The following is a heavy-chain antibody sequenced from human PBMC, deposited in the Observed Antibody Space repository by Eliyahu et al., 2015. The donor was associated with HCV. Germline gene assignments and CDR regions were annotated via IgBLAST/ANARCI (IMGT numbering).Heavy chain of an antibody. V-gene: IGHV1-69*01. J-gene: IGHJ3*02. CDR1: GGXFSNXG. Sequence: QVQLVQSGAEVKKPGSSVKVSCXASGGXFSNXGISWVRQAPGQGLEWMGESIPIFRTPNYAQKFQGRVTIIADEPTSTVYMELSSLRSEDTALYYCARDRGPAAIIDAFDIWGQGTMVTVSS. CDR2: SIPIFRTP. D-gene: IGHD2-2*01. CDR3: ARDRGPAAIIDAFDI.